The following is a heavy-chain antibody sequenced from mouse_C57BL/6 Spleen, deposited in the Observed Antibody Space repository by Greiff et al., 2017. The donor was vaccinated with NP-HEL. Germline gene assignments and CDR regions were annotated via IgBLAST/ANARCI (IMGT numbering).Heavy chain of an antibody. CDR3: ARRAHYYGSSYEYFDV. D-gene: IGHD1-1*01. CDR1: GYSFTGYF. J-gene: IGHJ1*03. Sequence: VQLKQSGPELVKPGDSVKISCKASGYSFTGYFMNWVMQSHGKSLEWIGRINPYNGDTFYNQKFKGKATLTVDKSSSTAHMELRSLTSEDSAVYYCARRAHYYGSSYEYFDVWGTGTTVTVSS. CDR2: INPYNGDT. V-gene: IGHV1-20*01.